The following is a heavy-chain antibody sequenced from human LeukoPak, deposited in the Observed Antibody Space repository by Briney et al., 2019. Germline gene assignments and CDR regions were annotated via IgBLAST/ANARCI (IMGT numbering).Heavy chain of an antibody. Sequence: GGSLRLSCAASGFTLSSNYMSWVRQAPGKGLEWVSLIYSGGGTYYPDSVKGRFTISRDKSRNTLYLQMNSLRAEDTAVYYCVRGPGYPGGKLDYWGQGTLVTVSS. CDR2: IYSGGGT. CDR3: VRGPGYPGGKLDY. CDR1: GFTLSSNY. V-gene: IGHV3-53*01. D-gene: IGHD3-16*01. J-gene: IGHJ4*02.